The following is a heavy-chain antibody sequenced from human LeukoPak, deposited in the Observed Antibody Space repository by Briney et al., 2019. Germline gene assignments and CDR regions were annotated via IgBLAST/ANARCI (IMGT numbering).Heavy chain of an antibody. J-gene: IGHJ4*02. V-gene: IGHV3-21*01. CDR2: ISSSSSYI. CDR1: GFTFSSYS. CDR3: ARGLTAVAGVLEIDY. D-gene: IGHD6-19*01. Sequence: GGSLRLSCAASGFTFSSYSTNWVRQAPGKGLEWVSSISSSSSYIYYADSVKGRFTISRDNAKNSLYLQMNSLRAEDTAVYYCARGLTAVAGVLEIDYWGQGTLVTVSS.